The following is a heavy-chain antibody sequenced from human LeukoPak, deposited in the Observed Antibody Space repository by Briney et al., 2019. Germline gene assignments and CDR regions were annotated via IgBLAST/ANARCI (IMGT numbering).Heavy chain of an antibody. CDR3: AAMTSVTTGDY. D-gene: IGHD4-11*01. J-gene: IGHJ4*02. CDR2: ISSSSSTI. CDR1: GFTFSSYS. Sequence: AGSLSPSCAASGFTFSSYSMNWVRQAPGKGLEWVSYISSSSSTIYYADSVKGRFTISRDNSKNTLYLQMSSLRAEDTAVYYCAAMTSVTTGDYWGQGTLVTVSS. V-gene: IGHV3-48*01.